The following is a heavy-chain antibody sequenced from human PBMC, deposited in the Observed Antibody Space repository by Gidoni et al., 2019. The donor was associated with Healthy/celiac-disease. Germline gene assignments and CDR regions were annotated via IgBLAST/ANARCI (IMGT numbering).Heavy chain of an antibody. V-gene: IGHV3-53*04. CDR3: ARGSYYYGSGSSLGYYGIDV. CDR2: IFSGGST. Sequence: EVQRVESGGGLVQPGGSLRLSCAASGFTVSSHYMSWVRQAPGKGLEWVSVIFSGGSTYYADSVKGRFTISRHNSKNTLYLQMNSLRAEATAVYYCARGSYYYGSGSSLGYYGIDVWGQGTTVTVSS. J-gene: IGHJ6*02. CDR1: GFTVSSHY. D-gene: IGHD3-10*01.